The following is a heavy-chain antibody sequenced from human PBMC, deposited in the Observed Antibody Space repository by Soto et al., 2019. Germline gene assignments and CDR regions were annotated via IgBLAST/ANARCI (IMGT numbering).Heavy chain of an antibody. V-gene: IGHV1-69*01. CDR3: AGGRIVVVGSRAYYGMDV. CDR2: IIPVFGLG. CDR1: GGTPSNSA. J-gene: IGHJ6*02. D-gene: IGHD3-22*01. Sequence: QVHLLLQSGAEVKKPGSSVKVSCKASGGTPSNSAISWVRQAPGQGLEWMGGIIPVFGLGKVAQNFQGRVTITADESTNTAYMELSSLRPEDTAVYYCAGGRIVVVGSRAYYGMDVWGQGTTVTVSS.